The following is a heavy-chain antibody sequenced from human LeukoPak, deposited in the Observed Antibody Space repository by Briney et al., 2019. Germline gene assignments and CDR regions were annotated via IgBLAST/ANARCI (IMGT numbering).Heavy chain of an antibody. Sequence: RPGGSLRLSCAASGFTFSSYEMNWVRQAPGKGLEWVSYISSSGSTIYYADSVKGRFTISRDNAKNSLYLQMNSLRAEDTAVYYCARDSEYSSGWYFDYWGQGTLVTVSS. J-gene: IGHJ4*02. V-gene: IGHV3-48*03. CDR3: ARDSEYSSGWYFDY. D-gene: IGHD6-19*01. CDR2: ISSSGSTI. CDR1: GFTFSSYE.